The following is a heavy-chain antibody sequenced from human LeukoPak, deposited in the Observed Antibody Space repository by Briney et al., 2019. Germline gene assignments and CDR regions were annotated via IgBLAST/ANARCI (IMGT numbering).Heavy chain of an antibody. CDR3: ARDGDTAIRGVNFDY. Sequence: PGGSLRLSCAASGFTSTIYAIHWVRQAPGKGLEWVAVMSYDGSNKYYADSVKGRFTISRDNSENTLYLQMNSLRAEDTAVYYCARDGDTAIRGVNFDYWGQGTLVTVSS. V-gene: IGHV3-30-3*01. D-gene: IGHD3-10*01. CDR1: GFTSTIYA. CDR2: MSYDGSNK. J-gene: IGHJ4*02.